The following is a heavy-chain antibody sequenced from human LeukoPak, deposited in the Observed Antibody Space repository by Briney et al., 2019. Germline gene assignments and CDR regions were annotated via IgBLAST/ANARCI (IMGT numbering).Heavy chain of an antibody. J-gene: IGHJ4*02. Sequence: GASLRLSCAASGFTFSNYAMSWVRQAPGKGLEWVSAVSGRDTSTYYTDSVKGRFTISRDNSKNTLYLQMNSLSAEDTAIYYCAKWGDYDVLTGYNDSDYWGQGTLVTVSS. CDR2: VSGRDTST. D-gene: IGHD3-9*01. CDR3: AKWGDYDVLTGYNDSDY. CDR1: GFTFSNYA. V-gene: IGHV3-23*01.